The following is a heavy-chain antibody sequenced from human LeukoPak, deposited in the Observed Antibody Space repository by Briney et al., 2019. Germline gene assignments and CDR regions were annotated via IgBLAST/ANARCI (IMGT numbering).Heavy chain of an antibody. D-gene: IGHD4-11*01. V-gene: IGHV4-61*02. J-gene: IGHJ6*03. CDR1: GGSISSGSYY. CDR2: IYTSGST. CDR3: ARGVTMDV. Sequence: SQTLSLTXTVSGGSISSGSYYWSWIRQPAGKGLEWIGRIYTSGSTNYNPSLKSRVTISVDTSKNQFSLKLSSVTAADTAVYYCARGVTMDVWGKVTTVTVSS.